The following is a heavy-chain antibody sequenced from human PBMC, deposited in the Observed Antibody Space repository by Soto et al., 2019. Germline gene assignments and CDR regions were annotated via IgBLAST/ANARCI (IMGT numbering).Heavy chain of an antibody. D-gene: IGHD6-19*01. CDR1: GGSFNTYY. Sequence: SETLSLTCSVSGGSFNTYYWSWFLQPPGKGLEWIGYIYSSGSTTYSPSLKSRVSISVDTSRKQFSLRLRSVTAADTAVYYCARSPPIAVAIRSAFDIWGQRTMVTVSS. CDR2: IYSSGST. V-gene: IGHV4-59*01. CDR3: ARSPPIAVAIRSAFDI. J-gene: IGHJ3*02.